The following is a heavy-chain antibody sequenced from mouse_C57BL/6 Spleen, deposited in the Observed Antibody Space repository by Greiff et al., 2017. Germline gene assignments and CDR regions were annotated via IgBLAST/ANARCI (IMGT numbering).Heavy chain of an antibody. D-gene: IGHD2-5*01. CDR1: GFTFSSYA. CDR3: AREDSNYGDFDY. J-gene: IGHJ2*01. V-gene: IGHV5-4*01. CDR2: ISDGGSYT. Sequence: EVQGVESGGGLVKPGGSLKLSCAASGFTFSSYAMSWVRQTPEKRLEWVATISDGGSYTYYPDNVKGRFTITRDNAKNNLYLQMSHLKSEDTAMYYCAREDSNYGDFDYWGQGTTLTVSS.